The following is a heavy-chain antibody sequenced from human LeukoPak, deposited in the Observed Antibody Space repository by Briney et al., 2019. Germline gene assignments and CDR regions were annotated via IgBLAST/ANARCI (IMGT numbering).Heavy chain of an antibody. V-gene: IGHV3-23*01. D-gene: IGHD2-2*01. Sequence: PGGSLRLSCAASGFTFSSYAMRWVRQAPGKGLEWVSAISGSGGSTYYADSVKGRFTISRDNSKNTLYLQMNSLRAEDMAVYYCAKDAPVNIVVVPAANSWGQGTLVTVSS. J-gene: IGHJ4*02. CDR2: ISGSGGST. CDR1: GFTFSSYA. CDR3: AKDAPVNIVVVPAANS.